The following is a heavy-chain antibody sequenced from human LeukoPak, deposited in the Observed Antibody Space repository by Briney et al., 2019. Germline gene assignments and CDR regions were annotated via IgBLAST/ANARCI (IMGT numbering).Heavy chain of an antibody. D-gene: IGHD2-15*01. CDR1: GYSFTSYW. Sequence: GESLKISYKGSGYSFTSYWIGWVRQMPGKGLGWMGIIYPGDSYTRYSPSFEGQVTISDDKSISPAYLQCSRLKASDTAKYYCRRLDYCSGGSCYSTADSTLDYWGQGTLVTVSS. J-gene: IGHJ4*02. CDR3: RRLDYCSGGSCYSTADSTLDY. V-gene: IGHV5-51*01. CDR2: IYPGDSYT.